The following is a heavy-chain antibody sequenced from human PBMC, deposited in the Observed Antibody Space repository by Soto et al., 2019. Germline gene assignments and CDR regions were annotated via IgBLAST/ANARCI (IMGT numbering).Heavy chain of an antibody. CDR1: GGTLSSYA. D-gene: IGHD2-8*01. CDR3: ARCITERTRPMRYYYYGMEV. Sequence: SVKVSCKASGGTLSSYAISWVRQAPGQGLEWMGGIIPIFGTANYAQKFQGRVTITADKSTSTAYMELSSLRSEDTAVYYCARCITERTRPMRYYYYGMEVWGQGTTVTVSS. J-gene: IGHJ6*01. V-gene: IGHV1-69*06. CDR2: IIPIFGTA.